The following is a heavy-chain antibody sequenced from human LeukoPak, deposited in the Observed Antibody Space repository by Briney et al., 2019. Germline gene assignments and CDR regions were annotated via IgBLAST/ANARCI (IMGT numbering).Heavy chain of an antibody. CDR3: AKHLTANNTYIFFGLDV. J-gene: IGHJ6*02. V-gene: IGHV3-9*01. CDR2: INWNGGGT. Sequence: GGSLRLSCAATGFSFKDYGMHWVRQPPGKGLEWVSAINWNGGGTDYADSVKGRFTISRDNAKNSLYLQLSSLRPEDTALYYCAKHLTANNTYIFFGLDVWDQGTSVTVSS. CDR1: GFSFKDYG. D-gene: IGHD5-18*01.